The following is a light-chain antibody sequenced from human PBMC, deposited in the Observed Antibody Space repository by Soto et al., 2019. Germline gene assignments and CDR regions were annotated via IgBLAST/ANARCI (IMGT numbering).Light chain of an antibody. CDR2: AAS. CDR3: HQSCSTLET. J-gene: IGKJ1*01. V-gene: IGKV1-39*01. CDR1: QSISSY. Sequence: DIQMTQSPSSLSASVGDRVTITCRASQSISSYLNWYQQKPGKAPKLLIYAASSLQSGVPSRFCGRGSGTDFTLSSSSLQPEDFATYYCHQSCSTLETFGQGTKVEIK.